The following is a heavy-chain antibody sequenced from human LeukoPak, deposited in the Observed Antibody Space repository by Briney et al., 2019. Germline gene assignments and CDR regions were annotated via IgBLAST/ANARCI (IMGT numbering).Heavy chain of an antibody. V-gene: IGHV3-21*01. J-gene: IGHJ4*02. CDR3: STGTTSGSYYFAY. Sequence: GGSLRLPCAASGFTFSSYSMNWVRQAPGKGLEWVSSITSGSSYIYYTDSVKGRFTISRDNAKNSLYLQMNSLGAEDTAVYYCSTGTTSGSYYFAYWGQGTLVTVSS. CDR1: GFTFSSYS. D-gene: IGHD1-1*01. CDR2: ITSGSSYI.